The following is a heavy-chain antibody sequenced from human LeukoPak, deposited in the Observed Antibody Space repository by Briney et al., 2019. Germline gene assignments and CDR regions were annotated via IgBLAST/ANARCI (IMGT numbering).Heavy chain of an antibody. V-gene: IGHV3-7*01. CDR2: IKQDGSEK. CDR1: GFTFSSYW. D-gene: IGHD6-6*01. J-gene: IGHJ4*02. CDR3: ARDLGRAARYYFDY. Sequence: PGGSLRLSCAASGFTFSSYWMSWVRQAPGKGLEWVANIKQDGSEKYYVDSVKGRFTISRDNSKNTLFLQMNSLKAEDTAVYFCARDLGRAARYYFDYWGQGTLVTVSS.